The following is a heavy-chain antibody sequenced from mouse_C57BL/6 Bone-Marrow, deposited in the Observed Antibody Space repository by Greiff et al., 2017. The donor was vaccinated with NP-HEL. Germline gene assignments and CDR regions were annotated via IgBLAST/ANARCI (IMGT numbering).Heavy chain of an antibody. CDR1: GYSITSGYY. CDR3: ARDTLDSSGFAWFAY. CDR2: ISYDGSN. J-gene: IGHJ3*01. Sequence: EVHLVESGPGLVKPSQSLSLTCSVTGYSITSGYYWNWIRQFPGNKLEWMGYISYDGSNNYNPSLKNRISITRDTSKNQFFLKLNSVTTEDTATYYCARDTLDSSGFAWFAYWGQGTLVTVSA. D-gene: IGHD3-2*02. V-gene: IGHV3-6*01.